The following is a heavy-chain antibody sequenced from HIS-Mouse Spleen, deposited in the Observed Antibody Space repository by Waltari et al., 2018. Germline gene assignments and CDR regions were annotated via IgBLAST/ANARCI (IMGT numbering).Heavy chain of an antibody. D-gene: IGHD2-8*01. J-gene: IGHJ4*02. Sequence: QVQLVEAGGGVVQPGSAGRLFCAASGFIFVSYGMNWVRQAPGKGLEWVAVIWYDGSNKYYADSVKGRFTISRDNSKNTLYLQMNSLRAEDTAVYYCAKGGLMVYAIGDYWGQGTLVTVSS. CDR1: GFIFVSYG. CDR3: AKGGLMVYAIGDY. V-gene: IGHV3-33*06. CDR2: IWYDGSNK.